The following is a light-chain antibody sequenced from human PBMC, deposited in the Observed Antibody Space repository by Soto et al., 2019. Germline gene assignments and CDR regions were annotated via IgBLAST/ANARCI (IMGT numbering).Light chain of an antibody. CDR3: QHYGAAPIT. J-gene: IGKJ5*01. V-gene: IGKV3-20*01. CDR1: QSVGGN. Sequence: EIVLTQSPGSLSLSPGDRATLSCRASQSVGGNVAWYQQIPGQPPKLLIFGASSRATGIADKCSGSGSGTDFTLTISRLEPADFALYYCQHYGAAPITFGQGTRLEIK. CDR2: GAS.